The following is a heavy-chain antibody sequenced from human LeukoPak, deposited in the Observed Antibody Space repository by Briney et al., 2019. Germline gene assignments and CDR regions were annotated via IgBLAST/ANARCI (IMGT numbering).Heavy chain of an antibody. V-gene: IGHV3-73*01. Sequence: PGGSLRLSCAASGFTFSDSAVHWARQASGKGLEWVGRIRSKANNYATAYAASVKGRFTISRDDSKNTAYLQMNSLKTEDTAVYYCTGCGRIRCCLYSIDFWGQGTLVTVSS. J-gene: IGHJ4*02. D-gene: IGHD1-26*01. CDR2: IRSKANNYAT. CDR1: GFTFSDSA. CDR3: TGCGRIRCCLYSIDF.